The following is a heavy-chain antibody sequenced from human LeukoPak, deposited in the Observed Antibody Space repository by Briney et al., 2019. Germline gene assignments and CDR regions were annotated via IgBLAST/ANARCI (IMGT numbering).Heavy chain of an antibody. CDR1: GFTFSSYW. D-gene: IGHD1-26*01. CDR2: INSDGSST. Sequence: GGSLRLSRAASGFTFSSYWMHWVRQAPGKGLVWVSRINSDGSSTSYADSVKGRFTISRDNAKNTLYMQMNSLRAEDTAVCYCARVRVGTTTFDYWGQGTLVTVSS. V-gene: IGHV3-74*01. CDR3: ARVRVGTTTFDY. J-gene: IGHJ4*02.